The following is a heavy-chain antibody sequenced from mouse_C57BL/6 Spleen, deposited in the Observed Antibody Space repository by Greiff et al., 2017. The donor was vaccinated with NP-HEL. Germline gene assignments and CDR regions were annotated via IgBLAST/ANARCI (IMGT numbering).Heavy chain of an antibody. CDR2: IDPSDSYT. J-gene: IGHJ2*01. CDR3: ARKMVTTPAIFDY. D-gene: IGHD2-1*01. V-gene: IGHV1-59*01. Sequence: QVQLQQPGAELVRPGTSVKLSCKASGYTFTSYWMHWVKQRPGQGLEWIGVIDPSDSYTNYNQKFKGKATLTVDTSSSTAYMQLSSLTSEDSAVYYCARKMVTTPAIFDYWGQGTTLTVSS. CDR1: GYTFTSYW.